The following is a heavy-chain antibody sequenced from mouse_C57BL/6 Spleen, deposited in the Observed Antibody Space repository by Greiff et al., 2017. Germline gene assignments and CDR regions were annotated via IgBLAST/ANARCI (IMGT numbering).Heavy chain of an antibody. CDR2: IYPGSGST. CDR3: ARSGIYDGYYEDY. D-gene: IGHD2-3*01. CDR1: GYTFTSYW. V-gene: IGHV1-55*01. Sequence: VQLQQPGAELVKPGASVKMSCKASGYTFTSYWITWVKQRPGQGLEWIGDIYPGSGSTNYNEKFKSKATLTVDTSSSTAYMQLSSLTSEDSAVYYCARSGIYDGYYEDYWGQGTTLTVSS. J-gene: IGHJ2*01.